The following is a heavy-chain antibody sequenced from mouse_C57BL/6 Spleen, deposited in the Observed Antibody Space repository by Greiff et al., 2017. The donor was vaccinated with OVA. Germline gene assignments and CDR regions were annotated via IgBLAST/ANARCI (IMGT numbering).Heavy chain of an antibody. D-gene: IGHD2-5*01. CDR1: GFTFSDYG. CDR3: ARGTYYSNYYYYAMDY. Sequence: DVMLVESGGGLVKPGGSLKLSCAASGFTFSDYGMPWVRQAPEKGLEWVAYISSGSSTIYYADTVKGRFTISRDNAKNTLFLQMTSLRSEDTAMYYCARGTYYSNYYYYAMDYWGQGTSVTVSS. V-gene: IGHV5-17*01. CDR2: ISSGSSTI. J-gene: IGHJ4*01.